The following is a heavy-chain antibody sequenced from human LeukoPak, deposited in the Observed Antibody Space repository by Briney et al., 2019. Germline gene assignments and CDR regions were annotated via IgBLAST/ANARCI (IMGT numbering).Heavy chain of an antibody. V-gene: IGHV3-30*02. J-gene: IGHJ4*02. Sequence: GGSLRLSCAASGFTFSSYVMHWVRQAPGKGLEWVAFIRYDGSNKYYADSVKGRFTISRDNSKNTLYLQMNSLRAEDTAVYYCAKLVVPAAPKGDYWGQGNLVTVSS. CDR2: IRYDGSNK. D-gene: IGHD2-2*01. CDR1: GFTFSSYV. CDR3: AKLVVPAAPKGDY.